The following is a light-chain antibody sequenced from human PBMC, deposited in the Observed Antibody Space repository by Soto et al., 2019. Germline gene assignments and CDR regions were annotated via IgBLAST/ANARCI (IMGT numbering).Light chain of an antibody. Sequence: DFVMTQSPDSLAVSLGETATINCKSSQSVLYSSNNMNYLSWYQQKPGQPPKLLIYWASTRKSGVPYRISGSGSGTDFTLTISSLQAEDVAVYYCQQYYSIPLTYGGGTKVEIK. CDR3: QQYYSIPLT. V-gene: IGKV4-1*01. J-gene: IGKJ4*01. CDR1: QSVLYSSNNMNY. CDR2: WAS.